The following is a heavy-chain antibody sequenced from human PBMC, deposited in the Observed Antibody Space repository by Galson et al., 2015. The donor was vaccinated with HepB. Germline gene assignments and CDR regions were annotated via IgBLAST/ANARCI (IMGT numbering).Heavy chain of an antibody. V-gene: IGHV3-13*01. CDR1: GFTFSSYD. J-gene: IGHJ6*02. Sequence: SLRLSCAASGFTFSSYDMHWVRQATGKGLEWVSAIGTAGDTYYPGSVKGRFTISRENAKNSLYLQMNSLRAGDTAVYYCARAKYYDFWSGYYIRADYYYGMDVWGQGTTVTVSS. CDR2: IGTAGDT. CDR3: ARAKYYDFWSGYYIRADYYYGMDV. D-gene: IGHD3-3*01.